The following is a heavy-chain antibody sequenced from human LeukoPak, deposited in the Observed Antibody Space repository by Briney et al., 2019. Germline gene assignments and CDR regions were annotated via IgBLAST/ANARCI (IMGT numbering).Heavy chain of an antibody. J-gene: IGHJ6*02. CDR2: IYYSGTT. D-gene: IGHD3-22*01. CDR1: GGSFSGYY. Sequence: PSETLSLTCAVYGGSFSGYYWSWIRQPPGKGLEWIGYIYYSGTTDYNPSLKSRVTISVDTSKNQFSLRLSSVTAADTAVYYCARRGNMTPAWFYGMDVWGQGTTVAVSS. V-gene: IGHV4-59*01. CDR3: ARRGNMTPAWFYGMDV.